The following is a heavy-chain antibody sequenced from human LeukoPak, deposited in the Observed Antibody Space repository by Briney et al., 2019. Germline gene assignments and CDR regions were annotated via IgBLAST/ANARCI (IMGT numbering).Heavy chain of an antibody. CDR2: ISGSGGST. D-gene: IGHD3-22*01. CDR1: GFTFSSNA. V-gene: IGHV3-23*01. Sequence: GGSLRLSCAASGFTFSSNAMGWVRQAPGKGLEWVSAISGSGGSTYYADSVKGRFTISRDNSKNTLYLQMNSLRAEDTAVYYCAKDEWDYYDSSGYDWYFQHWGQGTLVTVSS. J-gene: IGHJ1*01. CDR3: AKDEWDYYDSSGYDWYFQH.